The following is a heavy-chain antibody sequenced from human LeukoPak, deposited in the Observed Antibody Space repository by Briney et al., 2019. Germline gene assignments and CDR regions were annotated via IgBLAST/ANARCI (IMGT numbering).Heavy chain of an antibody. V-gene: IGHV1-2*02. J-gene: IGHJ5*02. CDR1: GYTFTGYY. CDR3: ARNDWNDPWFDP. CDR2: LNPKSGGT. Sequence: GASVKVSCKASGYTFTGYYIHWVRQAPGQGLEWMGWLNPKSGGTNYAQNFQGRVTMTRDTIINTAYMELSRLRYDDTAVYYCARNDWNDPWFDPWGQGTLVTVSS. D-gene: IGHD1-1*01.